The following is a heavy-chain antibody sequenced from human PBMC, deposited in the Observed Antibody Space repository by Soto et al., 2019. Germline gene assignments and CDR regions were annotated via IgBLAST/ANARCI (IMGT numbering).Heavy chain of an antibody. V-gene: IGHV4-30-2*01. J-gene: IGHJ6*02. CDR2: IYHSGST. CDR1: GGSISSSGYS. CDR3: ARERDYDVWTGQNLYYYGMDV. Sequence: PSETLSLTCAVSGGSISSSGYSWSWIRQPPGKGLEWIGYIYHSGSTYYNSSLKSRVTISVDRSKNQFSLKLSSVTAADTAVYYCARERDYDVWTGQNLYYYGMDVWGQGTPVTVSS. D-gene: IGHD3-3*01.